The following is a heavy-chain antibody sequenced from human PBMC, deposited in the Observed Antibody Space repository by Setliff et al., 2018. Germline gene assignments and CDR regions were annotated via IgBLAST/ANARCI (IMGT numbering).Heavy chain of an antibody. J-gene: IGHJ4*02. V-gene: IGHV4-4*07. CDR1: GDSISNYY. CDR3: AASRAYTGAVEEWFLPKTFDF. CDR2: IYVTEST. Sequence: ETLSLTCTVSGDSISNYYWNWIRQPAGRGLEWIGRIYVTESTKYNPSLKSRVTLSIDTSKNQFSLKLSSVTAADAALYYCAASRAYTGAVEEWFLPKTFDFWGQGSPVTVSS. D-gene: IGHD3-10*01.